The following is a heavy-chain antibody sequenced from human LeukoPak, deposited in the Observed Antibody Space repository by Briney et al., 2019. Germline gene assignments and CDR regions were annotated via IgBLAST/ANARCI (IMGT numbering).Heavy chain of an antibody. V-gene: IGHV1-69*06. CDR1: GGTFSSYA. J-gene: IGHJ6*03. CDR3: ARGFWSGYYYYYYYMDV. D-gene: IGHD3-3*01. Sequence: SVKVSCKASGGTFSSYAISWVRQAPGQGLEWMGGIIPIFGTANYAQKFQGRVTITADKSTSTAYMELSSLRSEDTAVYYCARGFWSGYYYYYYYMDVWAKGPRSPSP. CDR2: IIPIFGTA.